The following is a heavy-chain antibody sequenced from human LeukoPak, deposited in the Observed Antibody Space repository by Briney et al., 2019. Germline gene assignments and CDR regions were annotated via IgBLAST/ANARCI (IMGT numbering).Heavy chain of an antibody. CDR1: GYSFTIYW. CDR3: ARFLGGSGSPNPFDY. D-gene: IGHD3-10*01. J-gene: IGHJ4*02. Sequence: GESLKISCKGSGYSFTIYWIGCVRQMPGKVLEWMGINYPGDSDTRYSPSFQGQVTISADKSISTAYLQWSSLKASDTAMYYCARFLGGSGSPNPFDYWGQGTLVTVSS. V-gene: IGHV5-51*01. CDR2: NYPGDSDT.